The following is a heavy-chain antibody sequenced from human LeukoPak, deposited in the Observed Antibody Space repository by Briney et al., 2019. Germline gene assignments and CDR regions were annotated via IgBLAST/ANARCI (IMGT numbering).Heavy chain of an antibody. CDR3: ARVMATSHYFDY. D-gene: IGHD5-24*01. CDR2: ISAYNGNT. V-gene: IGHV1-18*01. J-gene: IGHJ4*02. Sequence: MGWISAYNGNTNYAQKLQGRVTMTTDTSTSTAYMEVRSLRSDDTAVYYCARVMATSHYFDYWGQGTLVTVSS.